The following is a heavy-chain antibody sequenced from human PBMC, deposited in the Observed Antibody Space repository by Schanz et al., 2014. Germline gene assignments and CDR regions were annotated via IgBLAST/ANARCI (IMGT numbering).Heavy chain of an antibody. D-gene: IGHD3-22*01. V-gene: IGHV4-4*02. J-gene: IGHJ3*02. Sequence: QVLLQESGPGVVKPSGTLSLTCAVSGGSIISSTWWGWVRQPPGKGLEWIGEIYHNGDTSFNPSLKSRATMSEEKSKKEFSLRLTSLTAADTALYYCARGDSISFYEGNDAIDTWGQGTMVIVSS. CDR3: ARGDSISFYEGNDAIDT. CDR1: GGSIISSTW. CDR2: IYHNGDT.